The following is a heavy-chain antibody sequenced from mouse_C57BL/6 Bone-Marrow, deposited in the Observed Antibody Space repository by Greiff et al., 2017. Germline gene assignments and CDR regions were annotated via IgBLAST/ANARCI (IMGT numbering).Heavy chain of an antibody. V-gene: IGHV5-4*01. J-gene: IGHJ3*01. Sequence: EVHLVESGGGLVKPGGSLKLSCAASGFTFSSYAMSWVRQTPEKRLEWVATISDGGSYTYYPDNVKGRFTISRDNAKNNLYLQMSHLKSEDTAMYYCARAIYYDYDWFAYWGLGTLVTVSA. CDR3: ARAIYYDYDWFAY. D-gene: IGHD2-4*01. CDR2: ISDGGSYT. CDR1: GFTFSSYA.